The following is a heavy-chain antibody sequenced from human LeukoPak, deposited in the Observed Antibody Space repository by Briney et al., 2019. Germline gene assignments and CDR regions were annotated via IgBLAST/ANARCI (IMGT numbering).Heavy chain of an antibody. CDR1: GFTFSSYS. J-gene: IGHJ4*02. D-gene: IGHD6-6*01. CDR3: AKGQQLVRAEVVGWVDY. Sequence: GGSLRLSCAASGFTFSSYSMNWVRQAPGKGLEWVSAISGSGGSTYYADSVKGRFTISRDNSKNTLCLQMNSLRAEDTAVYYCAKGQQLVRAEVVGWVDYWGQGTLVTVSS. CDR2: ISGSGGST. V-gene: IGHV3-23*01.